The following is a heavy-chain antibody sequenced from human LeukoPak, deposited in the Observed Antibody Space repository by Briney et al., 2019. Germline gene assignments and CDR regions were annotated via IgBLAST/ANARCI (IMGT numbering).Heavy chain of an antibody. J-gene: IGHJ4*02. V-gene: IGHV4-4*02. D-gene: IGHD3-9*01. CDR2: IYHSGST. CDR1: GGSISSGNW. CDR3: ARVDYDILTGLDY. Sequence: SETLSLTCAVSGGSISSGNWWSWVRQPPGKGLEWIGEIYHSGSTNYNPSLKSRVTISVDKSKNQFSLKLSSVTAADTAVYYCARVDYDILTGLDYWGQGTLVTVSS.